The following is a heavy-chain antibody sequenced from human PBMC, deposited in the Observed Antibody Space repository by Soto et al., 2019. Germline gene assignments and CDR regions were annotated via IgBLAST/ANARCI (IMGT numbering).Heavy chain of an antibody. V-gene: IGHV4-39*01. J-gene: IGHJ4*02. CDR3: ATTRGLAVGGSFDY. Sequence: PSATLSLTCTVSGGSISSGGYYWNWIRQHPGKGLEWVGTFYDGNTYHNPSLRSRITIAVDTSKNQFSLKLNSVAAADTAFYYCATTRGLAVGGSFDYWGQGMLVTVSS. CDR1: GGSISSGGYY. D-gene: IGHD3-10*01. CDR2: FYDGNT.